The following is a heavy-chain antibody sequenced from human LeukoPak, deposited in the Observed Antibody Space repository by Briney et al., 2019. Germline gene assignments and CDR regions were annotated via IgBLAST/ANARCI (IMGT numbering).Heavy chain of an antibody. Sequence: PGGSLRLSCAASGFTFSSYGMHWVRQAPGKGLEWVAVISYDGSNKYYADSVKGRFTISRDNSKNTLYLQMNSLRAEDTAVYYCAKDSGSYDTFDYWGQGTLVTVSS. CDR3: AKDSGSYDTFDY. V-gene: IGHV3-30*18. D-gene: IGHD1-26*01. J-gene: IGHJ4*02. CDR1: GFTFSSYG. CDR2: ISYDGSNK.